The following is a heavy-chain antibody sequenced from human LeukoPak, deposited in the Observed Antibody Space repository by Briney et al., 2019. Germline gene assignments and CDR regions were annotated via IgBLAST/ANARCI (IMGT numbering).Heavy chain of an antibody. J-gene: IGHJ6*03. CDR2: INPSGGST. CDR1: GYTFTSYY. Sequence: ASVKVSCKASGYTFTSYYMHWVRQAPGQGLEWMGIINPSGGSTSYAQKFQGRVTMTRDTSISTAYMELSRLRSDDTAVYYCARDSLGGSDWLLSHYYYYYYIDVWGKGTTVTISS. D-gene: IGHD3-9*01. V-gene: IGHV1-46*01. CDR3: ARDSLGGSDWLLSHYYYYYYIDV.